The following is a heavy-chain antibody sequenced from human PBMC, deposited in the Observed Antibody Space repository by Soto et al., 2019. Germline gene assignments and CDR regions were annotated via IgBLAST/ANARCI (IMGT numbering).Heavy chain of an antibody. J-gene: IGHJ3*02. Sequence: QVQLVESGGGVVQPGRSLRLSCAASGFTFSSYGMHWVRQAPGKGLEWVAVISYDGSNKYYADSVKGRFTISRDNSKNTLYLQMNSLRAEDTAVYYCAKDSGRVVAASDAFDIWGQGTMVTVSS. CDR1: GFTFSSYG. V-gene: IGHV3-30*18. CDR3: AKDSGRVVAASDAFDI. D-gene: IGHD2-15*01. CDR2: ISYDGSNK.